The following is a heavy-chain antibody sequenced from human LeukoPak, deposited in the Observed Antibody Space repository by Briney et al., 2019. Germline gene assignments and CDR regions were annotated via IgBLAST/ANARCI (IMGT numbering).Heavy chain of an antibody. CDR3: AKAASGYDFWSGYYRESFWDY. CDR2: ISGSGGST. D-gene: IGHD3-3*01. V-gene: IGHV3-23*01. J-gene: IGHJ4*02. Sequence: GGALRLSCAASGFTFSSYAMSWVRQAPGKGLEWVSAISGSGGSTYYADSVKGRFTISRDNSKNTLYLQMNSLRAEDTAVYYCAKAASGYDFWSGYYRESFWDYWGQGTLVTVSS. CDR1: GFTFSSYA.